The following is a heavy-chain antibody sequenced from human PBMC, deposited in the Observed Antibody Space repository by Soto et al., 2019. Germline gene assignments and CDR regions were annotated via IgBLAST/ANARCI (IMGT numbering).Heavy chain of an antibody. CDR1: GFTFSSYA. CDR3: SKLEPTSFAY. D-gene: IGHD1-1*01. V-gene: IGHV3-30-3*02. CDR2: ISYDGSNK. J-gene: IGHJ4*02. Sequence: QVQLVESGGGVVQPGRSLRLSCAASGFTFSSYAMHWVRQAPGKGLEWVAVISYDGSNKYYADSVKGRFTISRDNSKNTLYLQMNSLRAEDTAMYYCSKLEPTSFAYWGQGTLVTVSS.